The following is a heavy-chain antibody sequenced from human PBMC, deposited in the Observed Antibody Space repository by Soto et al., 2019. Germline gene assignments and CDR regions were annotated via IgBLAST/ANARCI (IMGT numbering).Heavy chain of an antibody. CDR3: ARQRTTVVTQAYFDH. V-gene: IGHV4-39*01. D-gene: IGHD4-17*01. J-gene: IGHJ4*02. CDR2: IHYSGRS. CDR1: VGSIPISSSD. Sequence: PETLSLTCTFSVGSIPISSSDWGWIRQPPVKGLEWIGGIHYSGRSYYNPCLKSRVTMSVDTSKNQFSLTLNSVTAADAAVYYCARQRTTVVTQAYFDHWGQGTVVTVSS.